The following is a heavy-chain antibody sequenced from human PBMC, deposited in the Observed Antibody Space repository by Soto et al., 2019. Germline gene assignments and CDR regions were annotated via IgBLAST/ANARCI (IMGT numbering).Heavy chain of an antibody. V-gene: IGHV4-39*02. D-gene: IGHD6-13*01. CDR3: AREAARSWTSWFDP. J-gene: IGHJ5*02. CDR2: IYYSGST. CDR1: GGYISSSSYY. Sequence: SETLSLTCTVSGGYISSSSYYWGWIRQPPGKGLEWIGSIYYSGSTSYNPSLKSRVTISVDTSKNQFSLKLSSVTAADTAVYYCAREAARSWTSWFDPCGQGTLVTVSS.